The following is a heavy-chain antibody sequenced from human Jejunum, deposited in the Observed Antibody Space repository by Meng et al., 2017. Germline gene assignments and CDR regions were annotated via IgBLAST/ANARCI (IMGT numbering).Heavy chain of an antibody. CDR1: AYNVSNYE. V-gene: IGHV7-4-1*02. Sequence: GELGQSGLKLKRPGASVSVSCRASAYNVSNYEIHWVRQAPGQGIEWMGWINTKTGNPMYAQGFTGWFVFSLDTSVRTAHLHISTITPEDTAVYYCATSGGGFDYWGQGTLVTVSS. CDR3: ATSGGGFDY. D-gene: IGHD1-26*01. J-gene: IGHJ4*02. CDR2: INTKTGNP.